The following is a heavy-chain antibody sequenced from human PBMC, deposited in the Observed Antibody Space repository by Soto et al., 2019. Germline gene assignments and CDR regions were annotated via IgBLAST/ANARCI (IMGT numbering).Heavy chain of an antibody. CDR1: GFTFNTYS. D-gene: IGHD2-15*01. Sequence: GGSLRLSCAASGFTFNTYSMNWIRQAPGKGLEWVSSISSSSSYIYYADSVKGRFTISRDNAKNSLYLQMNSLRAEDTAVYYCARDVGAANYFYYMDVWGKGTTVTVSS. CDR3: ARDVGAANYFYYMDV. V-gene: IGHV3-21*01. CDR2: ISSSSSYI. J-gene: IGHJ6*03.